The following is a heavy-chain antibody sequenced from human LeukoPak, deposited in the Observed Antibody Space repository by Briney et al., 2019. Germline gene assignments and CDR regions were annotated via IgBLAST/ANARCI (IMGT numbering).Heavy chain of an antibody. CDR1: GFTFSNYG. Sequence: GGSLRLSCAASGFTFSNYGIHWVRQAPGKGLEWVSSITSSSTYIYYADSVKGRFTISRDNAENSLYLQMNSLRAEDTAVYYCARDLHSGSYEDAFDIWGQGTMVTVSS. CDR2: ITSSSTYI. V-gene: IGHV3-21*01. J-gene: IGHJ3*02. CDR3: ARDLHSGSYEDAFDI. D-gene: IGHD1-26*01.